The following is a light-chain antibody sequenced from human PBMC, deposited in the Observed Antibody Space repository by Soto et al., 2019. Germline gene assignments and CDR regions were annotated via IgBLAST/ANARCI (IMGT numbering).Light chain of an antibody. V-gene: IGLV1-44*01. CDR2: KSN. J-gene: IGLJ3*02. Sequence: QSVLSQPPSASATPGQRVTISCSGSSSNIGSNTVNWYQQLPGTAPKLLIYKSNQRPSGVPVRFSGSKSGTSASLAISGLQSEDEAEYYCTAWDDSLNGRVFGGGTKLTVL. CDR1: SSNIGSNT. CDR3: TAWDDSLNGRV.